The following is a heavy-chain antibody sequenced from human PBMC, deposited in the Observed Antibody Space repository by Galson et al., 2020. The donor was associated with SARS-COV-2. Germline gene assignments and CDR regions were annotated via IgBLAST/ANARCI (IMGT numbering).Heavy chain of an antibody. CDR1: GVSISTTNY. J-gene: IGHJ2*01. Sequence: PSEILSLTSAVSGVSISTTNYWSWIRQAPGKGLEWIGSVYPSGSTYYNPSLKSRVTISLDTSKNQVSLRLTSVTAAGTALYYCGRQGVTMIFLLTVPGLFFGLWGRCTLVTVSS. V-gene: IGHV4-38-2*01. CDR2: VYPSGST. CDR3: GRQGVTMIFLLTVPGLFFGL. D-gene: IGHD2-15*01.